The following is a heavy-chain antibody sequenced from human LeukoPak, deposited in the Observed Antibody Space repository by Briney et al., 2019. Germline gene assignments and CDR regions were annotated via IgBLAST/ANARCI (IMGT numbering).Heavy chain of an antibody. Sequence: GGSLRLSCAASGFTFNSYAMTWVRQAPEKGLEWVSSIIDNGSNTYYGDPVKGRFTISRDNSKSTLYLQMNSLRAEDTAVYYCAKGSRGSYDYWGQGTLVTVSS. J-gene: IGHJ4*02. CDR2: IIDNGSNT. V-gene: IGHV3-23*01. CDR3: AKGSRGSYDY. D-gene: IGHD1-26*01. CDR1: GFTFNSYA.